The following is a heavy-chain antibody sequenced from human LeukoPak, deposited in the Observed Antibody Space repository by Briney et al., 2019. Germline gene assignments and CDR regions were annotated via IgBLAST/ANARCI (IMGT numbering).Heavy chain of an antibody. Sequence: GGSLRLSCAASGLTFSSYAMHWVRQAPGKGLEWVAVISYDGSNKYYADSVKGRFTISRDNSKNTLYLQMNSLRAEDTAVYYCARAELGPDDYYDSSGYYLFDYWGQGTLVTVSS. D-gene: IGHD3-22*01. CDR2: ISYDGSNK. CDR3: ARAELGPDDYYDSSGYYLFDY. CDR1: GLTFSSYA. J-gene: IGHJ4*02. V-gene: IGHV3-30-3*01.